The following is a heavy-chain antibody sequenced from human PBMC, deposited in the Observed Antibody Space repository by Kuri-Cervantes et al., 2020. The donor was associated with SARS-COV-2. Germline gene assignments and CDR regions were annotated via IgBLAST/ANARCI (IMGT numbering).Heavy chain of an antibody. CDR1: GGSISSYY. J-gene: IGHJ4*02. CDR3: ARDWRYYDSSGFYSYYFGS. V-gene: IGHV4-59*01. D-gene: IGHD3-22*01. Sequence: SETLSLTCTVSGGSISSYYWSWIRQPPGKGLEWIGYIYYSGSTNYNPSLKSRVTISVDTSKNQFSLKLNSVTAADTAVYYCARDWRYYDSSGFYSYYFGSWGQGTLVTVSS. CDR2: IYYSGST.